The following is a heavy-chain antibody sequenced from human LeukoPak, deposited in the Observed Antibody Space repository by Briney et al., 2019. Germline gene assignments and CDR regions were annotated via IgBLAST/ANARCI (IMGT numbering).Heavy chain of an antibody. Sequence: GGSLRLSCATSGFTFSSYGMHWVRLAPGKGLEWVAVIWADGNTKFYAASVKGRFTISRDNSKNTLYLQINSLRAEDTAMYYCAREGDEYSSSPHDYWGQGTLVTVSS. D-gene: IGHD6-6*01. CDR3: AREGDEYSSSPHDY. CDR2: IWADGNTK. J-gene: IGHJ4*02. CDR1: GFTFSSYG. V-gene: IGHV3-33*01.